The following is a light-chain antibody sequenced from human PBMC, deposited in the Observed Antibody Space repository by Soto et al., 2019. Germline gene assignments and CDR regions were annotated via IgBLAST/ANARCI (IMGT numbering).Light chain of an antibody. CDR2: KAS. CDR1: QSISNW. Sequence: DIPMTQSPPTLSTSVGDRVTITCRASQSISNWLAWYQQKPGKAPKLLIYKASSLESGVPSRFSGSGSGTEFTLTISSLQPDDFATYYCQQYNSYSYTFGQGTKLEIK. CDR3: QQYNSYSYT. V-gene: IGKV1-5*03. J-gene: IGKJ2*01.